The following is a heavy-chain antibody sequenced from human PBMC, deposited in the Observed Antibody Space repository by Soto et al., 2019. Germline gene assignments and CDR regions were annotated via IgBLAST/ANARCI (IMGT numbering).Heavy chain of an antibody. Sequence: VKVSCKASGFTFTSSAMQWVRQARGQRLEWIGWIVVGSGNTNYAQKFQERVTITRDMSTSTAYMELSSLRSEDTAVYYCAAVVDFWSGYSSFPDNAFDIWGQGTMVTVSS. D-gene: IGHD3-3*01. CDR3: AAVVDFWSGYSSFPDNAFDI. CDR2: IVVGSGNT. CDR1: GFTFTSSA. V-gene: IGHV1-58*02. J-gene: IGHJ3*02.